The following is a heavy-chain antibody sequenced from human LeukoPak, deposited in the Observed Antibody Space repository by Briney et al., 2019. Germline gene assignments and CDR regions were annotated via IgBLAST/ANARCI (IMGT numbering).Heavy chain of an antibody. CDR3: ARSIRSGYDDTYYYYYMDV. D-gene: IGHD5-12*01. J-gene: IGHJ6*03. CDR1: GGSISSDY. V-gene: IGHV4-59*01. Sequence: SETLSLTCTVSGGSISSDYWSWIRQPPGKGLEWIGYIYHSGSTNYSPSLKSRVTISVDTPKNQFSLKVRSVTAADTAVYYCARSIRSGYDDTYYYYYMDVWGKGTTVTVSS. CDR2: IYHSGST.